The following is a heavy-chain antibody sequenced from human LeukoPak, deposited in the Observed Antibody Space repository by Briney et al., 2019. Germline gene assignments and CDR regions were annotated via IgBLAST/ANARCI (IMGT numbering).Heavy chain of an antibody. D-gene: IGHD2/OR15-2a*01. J-gene: IGHJ3*02. CDR2: IYPGDSDT. CDR1: GYSFTSYW. CDR3: ARLIGITTIGAFDI. V-gene: IGHV5-51*01. Sequence: GESLKISCKGSGYSFTSYWVGWVRQMPGKGLEWMGIIYPGDSDTRYSLSFQGQVTISAGKSISTAYLQWSSLRASDTAMYYCARLIGITTIGAFDIWGQGTMVTVSS.